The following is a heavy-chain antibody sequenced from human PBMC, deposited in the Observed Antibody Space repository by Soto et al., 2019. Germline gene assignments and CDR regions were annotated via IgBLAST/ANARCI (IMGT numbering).Heavy chain of an antibody. CDR1: GSSVSSDYY. J-gene: IGHJ4*02. CDR3: ARDVVVTSVHQYYFDF. D-gene: IGHD2-21*02. Sequence: TSETLSLTCGVSGSSVSSDYYWGWIRQPPGKGLEWIGSIYHRGTTYYNPSLKSRVTLSVDTSKNLFSLRLSSATAADTAVYYCARDVVVTSVHQYYFDFWGQGALVTVSS. V-gene: IGHV4-38-2*02. CDR2: IYHRGTT.